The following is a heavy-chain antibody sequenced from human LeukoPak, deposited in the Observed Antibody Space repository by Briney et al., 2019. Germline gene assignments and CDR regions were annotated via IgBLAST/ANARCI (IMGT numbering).Heavy chain of an antibody. Sequence: GGSLRLSCAASGFTFSNYAMYWVRQTPGKGLEWVAVMSHDGSNEYYADSVKGRFTISRDNSKNTLYLQMNSLRAEDTAVYYCARGRGYSYGWGYFDYWGQGTLVTVSS. J-gene: IGHJ4*02. CDR3: ARGRGYSYGWGYFDY. CDR1: GFTFSNYA. V-gene: IGHV3-30-3*01. CDR2: MSHDGSNE. D-gene: IGHD5-18*01.